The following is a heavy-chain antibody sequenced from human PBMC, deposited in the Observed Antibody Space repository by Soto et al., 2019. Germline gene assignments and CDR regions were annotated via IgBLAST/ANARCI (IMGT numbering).Heavy chain of an antibody. CDR3: AGELDFFHRLGY. V-gene: IGHV6-1*01. CDR2: TYYRSKWSY. CDR1: GDSVSSNRAT. Sequence: SQTLSLTCDISGDSVSSNRATWNWIRQSPSRGLEWLGRTYYRSKWSYDYALSVKGRITNSPDTTKNQFSLQLNSVTAEDTAVYYCAGELDFFHRLGYWGPGTPVTVSS. J-gene: IGHJ4*02. D-gene: IGHD3-3*01.